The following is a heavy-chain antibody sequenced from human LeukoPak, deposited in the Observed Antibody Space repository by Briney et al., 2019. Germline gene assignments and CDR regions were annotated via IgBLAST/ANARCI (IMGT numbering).Heavy chain of an antibody. CDR3: ARSVETANLEH. CDR1: GYIFPSYF. V-gene: IGHV1-46*01. J-gene: IGHJ1*01. D-gene: IGHD5-18*01. CDR2: ITPSGGSS. Sequence: SVKVSLQTSGYIFPSYFIHWVRQPPGQGLAWMGIITPSGGSSYCAQKFQGRDTLNSDVSKSTMYLDLSGVISEDAAFYYCARSVETANLEHWGQGTLVSVSS.